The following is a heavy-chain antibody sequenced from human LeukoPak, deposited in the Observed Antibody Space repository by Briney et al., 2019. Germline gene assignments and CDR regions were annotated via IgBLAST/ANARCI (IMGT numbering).Heavy chain of an antibody. CDR3: ARGGLARWFDP. CDR2: IYDSGST. Sequence: PSETLSLTCTVSGGSIRSSYYYWGWIRQPPGKGLEWIGSIYDSGSTYYNPSLKSRVTISVDTSKNQFSLKLNSVTAADTAVYYCARGGLARWFDPWGQGTLVTVSS. CDR1: GGSIRSSYYY. D-gene: IGHD3-16*01. V-gene: IGHV4-39*01. J-gene: IGHJ5*02.